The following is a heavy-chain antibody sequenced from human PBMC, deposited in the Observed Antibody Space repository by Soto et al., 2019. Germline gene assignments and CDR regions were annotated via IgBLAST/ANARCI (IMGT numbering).Heavy chain of an antibody. V-gene: IGHV3-21*01. CDR3: ARVNVPSYSSGWGWFDP. D-gene: IGHD6-19*01. Sequence: EVQLVESGGGLVKPGGSLRLSCAASGFTFSSYSMNWVRQAPGKGLEWVSSISSSSSYIYYADSVKGRFTISRDNAKNSLHLQMNSLRAEDTAVYYCARVNVPSYSSGWGWFDPWGQGTLVTVSS. CDR2: ISSSSSYI. J-gene: IGHJ5*02. CDR1: GFTFSSYS.